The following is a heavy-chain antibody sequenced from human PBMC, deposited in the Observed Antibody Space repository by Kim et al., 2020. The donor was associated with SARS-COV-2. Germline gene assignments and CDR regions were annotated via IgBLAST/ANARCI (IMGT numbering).Heavy chain of an antibody. CDR2: ISSSGSTI. CDR3: ARSTYYYDSSGYPLNTEFDY. V-gene: IGHV3-48*03. D-gene: IGHD3-22*01. J-gene: IGHJ4*02. Sequence: GGSLRLSCAASGFTFSSYEMNWVRQAPGKGLEWVSYISSSGSTIYYADSVKGRFTISRDNAKNSLYLQMNSLRAEDTAVYYCARSTYYYDSSGYPLNTEFDYWGQGTLVTVSS. CDR1: GFTFSSYE.